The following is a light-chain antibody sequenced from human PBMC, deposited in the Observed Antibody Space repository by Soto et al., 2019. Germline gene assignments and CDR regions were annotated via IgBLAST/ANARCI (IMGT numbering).Light chain of an antibody. CDR3: SSYTSSSTEV. Sequence: HSVLTHPGSVSGSPALSITISCTGTSSNIGGYNYVSWYQQHPGKAPKLMIYDVGSRPSGVSNRFSGSKSANTASLTISGLQAEDEADYCCSSYTSSSTEVFGTGTKVTVL. J-gene: IGLJ1*01. CDR1: SSNIGGYNY. CDR2: DVG. V-gene: IGLV2-14*03.